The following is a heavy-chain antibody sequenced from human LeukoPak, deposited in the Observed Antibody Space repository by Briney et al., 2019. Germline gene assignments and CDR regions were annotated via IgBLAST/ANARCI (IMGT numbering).Heavy chain of an antibody. CDR1: GGSITSYC. V-gene: IGHV4-59*08. D-gene: IGHD6-6*01. Sequence: SETLSLTCTVSGGSITSYCWSWIRQPPGKGLEWIGCIYYSGSTNYNPSLKSRVTISIDTSKNQFSLKLSSVTAADTAVYYCARHELGSSKFFDYWGQGTLVTVSS. CDR2: IYYSGST. CDR3: ARHELGSSKFFDY. J-gene: IGHJ4*02.